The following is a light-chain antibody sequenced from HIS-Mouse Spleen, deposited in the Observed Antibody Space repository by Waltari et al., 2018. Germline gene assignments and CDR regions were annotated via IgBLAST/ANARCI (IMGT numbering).Light chain of an antibody. CDR1: SCNIGSNT. CDR2: SNN. CDR3: AAWDDSLNGYV. V-gene: IGLV1-44*01. J-gene: IGLJ1*01. Sequence: QSVLTQPPSASGTPGQRVTIPCSGSSCNIGSNTVNWYQQLPGTAPKLLIYSNNQRPSGVPDRFSGSKSGTSASLAISGLQSEDEADYYCAAWDDSLNGYVFGTGTKVTVL.